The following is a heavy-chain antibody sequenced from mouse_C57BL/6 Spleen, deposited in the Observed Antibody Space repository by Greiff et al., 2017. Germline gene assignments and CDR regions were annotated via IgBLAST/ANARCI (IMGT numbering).Heavy chain of an antibody. V-gene: IGHV3-6*01. Sequence: VQLQQSGPGLVKPSQSLSLTCSVTGYSITSGYYWNWIRQFPGNKLEWMGYISYDGSNNYNPSLKNRISITRDTSKNQFFLKLNSVTTEDTATYYCAVYDGYYVRCAYWGQGTLVTVSA. J-gene: IGHJ3*01. CDR3: AVYDGYYVRCAY. CDR1: GYSITSGYY. CDR2: ISYDGSN. D-gene: IGHD2-3*01.